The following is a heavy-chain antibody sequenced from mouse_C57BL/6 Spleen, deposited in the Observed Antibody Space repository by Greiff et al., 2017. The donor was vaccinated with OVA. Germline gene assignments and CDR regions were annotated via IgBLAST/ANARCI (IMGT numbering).Heavy chain of an antibody. CDR3: ARELRLRYYAMDY. D-gene: IGHD3-2*02. V-gene: IGHV1-75*01. CDR2: IFPGSGST. J-gene: IGHJ4*01. Sequence: VQQRPGQGLVWIGWIFPGSGSTYYNEKFKGKATLTVDKSSSTAYMLLSSLTSEDSAVYFCARELRLRYYAMDYWGQGTSVTVSS.